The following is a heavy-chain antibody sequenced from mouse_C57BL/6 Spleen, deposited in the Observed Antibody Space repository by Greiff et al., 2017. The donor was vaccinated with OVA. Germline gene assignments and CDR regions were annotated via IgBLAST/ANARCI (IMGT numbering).Heavy chain of an antibody. CDR1: GYTFTSYW. Sequence: QVQLKQPGAELVRPGSSVKLSCKASGYTFTSYWMHWVKQRPIQGLEWIGNIDPSDSETHYNQKFKDKATLTVDKSSSTAYMQLSSLTSEDSAVYYCARRGSYYEFWFAYWGQGTLVTVSA. V-gene: IGHV1-52*01. CDR3: ARRGSYYEFWFAY. D-gene: IGHD2-4*01. CDR2: IDPSDSET. J-gene: IGHJ3*01.